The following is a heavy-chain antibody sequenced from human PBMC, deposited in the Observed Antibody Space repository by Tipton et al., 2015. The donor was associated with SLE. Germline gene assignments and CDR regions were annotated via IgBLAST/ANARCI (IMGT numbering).Heavy chain of an antibody. CDR3: ARVRELLHFDY. Sequence: QLVQSGPEVKKPGASVKVSCKASGYTFTSYAMHWVRQAPGQRLEWMGWINAGNGNTKYSQKFQGRVTITRDTSASTAYMELSSLRSEDTAVYYCARVRELLHFDYWGQGTLVSVSS. J-gene: IGHJ4*02. CDR1: GYTFTSYA. V-gene: IGHV1-3*01. CDR2: INAGNGNT. D-gene: IGHD1-26*01.